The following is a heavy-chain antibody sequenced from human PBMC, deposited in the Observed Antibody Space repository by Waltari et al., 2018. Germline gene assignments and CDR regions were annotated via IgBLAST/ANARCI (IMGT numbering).Heavy chain of an antibody. CDR1: GGSISSSSYY. Sequence: QLQLQESGPGLVKPSETLSLTCTVSGGSISSSSYYWGWIRQPPGKGLEWIGSIYYSGSTYYNPSLKSRVTISVDTSKNQFSLKLSSVTAADTAVYYCVCVVVVAAHFDYWGQGTLVTVSS. CDR3: VCVVVVAAHFDY. J-gene: IGHJ4*02. V-gene: IGHV4-39*01. CDR2: IYYSGST. D-gene: IGHD2-15*01.